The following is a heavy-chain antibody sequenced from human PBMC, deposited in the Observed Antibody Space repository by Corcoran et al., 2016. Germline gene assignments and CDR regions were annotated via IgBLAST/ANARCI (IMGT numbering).Heavy chain of an antibody. CDR1: GFTFDDYA. CDR2: ISWNSGSI. D-gene: IGHD3-10*01. V-gene: IGHV3-9*01. CDR3: AKDMVRRVYGSGSSYCFDP. J-gene: IGHJ5*02. Sequence: EVQLVESGGGLVQPGRSLRLSCAASGFTFDDYAMHWVRQAPGKGLEWVSGISWNSGSIVYADSLKGRFTVSRDNAKNSMYLQMNSLRAEDTAFYYCAKDMVRRVYGSGSSYCFDPWGQGTLVTVSS.